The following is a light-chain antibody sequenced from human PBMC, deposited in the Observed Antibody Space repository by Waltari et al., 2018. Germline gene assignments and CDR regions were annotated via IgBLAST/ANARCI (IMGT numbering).Light chain of an antibody. CDR1: NIGTKS. CDR3: QVWDANNEPGL. Sequence: SYVLTQPPSVSVAPGETARITCGGNNIGTKSVHWYRQKPGQAPVLVISYDSDRPSGIRERFTGSNSGDTATLTISRVEAGDEADYYCQVWDANNEPGLFGTGTEVTV. CDR2: YDS. J-gene: IGLJ1*01. V-gene: IGLV3-21*01.